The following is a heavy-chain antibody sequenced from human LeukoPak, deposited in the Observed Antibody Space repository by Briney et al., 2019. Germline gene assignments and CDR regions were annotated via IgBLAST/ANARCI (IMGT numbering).Heavy chain of an antibody. CDR1: VFIFTSSA. J-gene: IGHJ6*03. Sequence: ASVKVSCKASVFIFTSSAMQWVRQARGQRLEWIGWIVVGSGNTNYAQKFQERVTITRDMSTSTAYMELSSLRSEDTAVYYCAASYYYDSSGRGGYYYYYMDVWGKGTTVTVSS. CDR3: AASYYYDSSGRGGYYYYYMDV. CDR2: IVVGSGNT. V-gene: IGHV1-58*02. D-gene: IGHD3-22*01.